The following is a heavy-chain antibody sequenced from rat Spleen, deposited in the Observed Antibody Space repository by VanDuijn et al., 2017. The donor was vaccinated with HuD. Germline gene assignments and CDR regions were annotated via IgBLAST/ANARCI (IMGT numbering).Heavy chain of an antibody. V-gene: IGHV5-27*01. D-gene: IGHD1-12*03. J-gene: IGHJ2*01. CDR1: GFTFSNYY. Sequence: EVQLVESGGGLVQPGRSLKLSCAASGFTFSNYYMAWVRQAPTKGLEWVAYISTAGGNTYYRDSVRGRFTISRDNAKSALYLQMDSLRSEDTATYYCTTDSYFDGYYRDYWGQGVMVTVSS. CDR3: TTDSYFDGYYRDY. CDR2: ISTAGGNT.